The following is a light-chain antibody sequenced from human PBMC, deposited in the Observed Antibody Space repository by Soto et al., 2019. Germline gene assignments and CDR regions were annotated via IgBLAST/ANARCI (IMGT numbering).Light chain of an antibody. J-gene: IGKJ1*01. V-gene: IGKV1-17*01. CDR1: QVITND. CDR3: LQLNTYPWT. CDR2: AAS. Sequence: IHMTQSRSSLSASVGDRLSITCRASQVITNDLGWYQQKPGKAPKRLIYAASTLQSGVPSRFSGSGSGTEFTLTISSLQPEDVATYYCLQLNTYPWTFGQGTKVDIK.